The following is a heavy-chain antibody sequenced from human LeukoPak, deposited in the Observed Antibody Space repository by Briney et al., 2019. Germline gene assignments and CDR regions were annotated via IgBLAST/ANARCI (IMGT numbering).Heavy chain of an antibody. D-gene: IGHD6-19*01. V-gene: IGHV1-2*04. J-gene: IGHJ4*02. Sequence: ASVKVSCKASGYTFTGYYMHWVRQAPGQGLEWMGSINPNSGGTNYAQKFQGWVTMTRDTSISTAYMELSRLRSDDTAVYYCARSPWYSSGWYLDYWGQGTLVTVSS. CDR3: ARSPWYSSGWYLDY. CDR2: INPNSGGT. CDR1: GYTFTGYY.